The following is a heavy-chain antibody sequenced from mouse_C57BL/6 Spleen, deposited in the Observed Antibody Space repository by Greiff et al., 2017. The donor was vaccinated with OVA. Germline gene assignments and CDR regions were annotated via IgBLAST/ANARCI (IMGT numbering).Heavy chain of an antibody. J-gene: IGHJ1*03. D-gene: IGHD1-1*01. CDR2: ISYSGST. Sequence: VQLPQSGPGLAKPSQTLSLTCSVTGYSITSDYWNWIRKFPGNKLEYMGYISYSGSTYYNPSLKSRIPINRDTSKKQYYLQLNSVTTEDTATDYCARHGSSYGWYFDVWGTGTTVTVSS. CDR1: GYSITSDY. CDR3: ARHGSSYGWYFDV. V-gene: IGHV3-8*01.